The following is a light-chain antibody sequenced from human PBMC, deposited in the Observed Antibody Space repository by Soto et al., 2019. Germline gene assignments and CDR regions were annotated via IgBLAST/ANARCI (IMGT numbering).Light chain of an antibody. Sequence: AIQMAQSPSGLSASVGDRVTITCRASQGIRNDLGWYQQKPGKAPKLLIYAASSLQSGVPSTFSGSGSGTDFTLTISSLQPEDFATYYCLQAYNYPLTFGGGTKVDIK. CDR2: AAS. CDR3: LQAYNYPLT. CDR1: QGIRND. V-gene: IGKV1-6*01. J-gene: IGKJ4*01.